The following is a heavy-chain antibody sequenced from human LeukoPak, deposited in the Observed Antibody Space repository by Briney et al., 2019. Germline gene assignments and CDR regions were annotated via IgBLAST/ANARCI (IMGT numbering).Heavy chain of an antibody. V-gene: IGHV4-61*09. CDR3: ARSSLAVYFDY. CDR2: VFTRGTT. CDR1: GGSISSGSYY. Sequence: SQTLSLTCTVSGGSISSGSYYWNWIRQPAGKRLEWLGHVFTRGTTNYNASLEGRLTISLDTARNQFSLYLSSVTAADTAMYFCARSSLAVYFDYWGQGTLVTASS. J-gene: IGHJ4*02. D-gene: IGHD6-19*01.